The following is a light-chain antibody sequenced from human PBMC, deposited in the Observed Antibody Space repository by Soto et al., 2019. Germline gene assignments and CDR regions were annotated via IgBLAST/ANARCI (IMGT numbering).Light chain of an antibody. CDR2: AAS. CDR1: QGISSY. CDR3: QQLHS. V-gene: IGKV1-9*01. Sequence: DIQLTQSPSFLSASVGDRVTITCRASQGISSYLAWYQQKPGKAPKLLIYAASTLQSGVPSRFSGSGSGTEFTLTISSLQPEDFATYYCQQLHSFGGGTKVDIK. J-gene: IGKJ4*01.